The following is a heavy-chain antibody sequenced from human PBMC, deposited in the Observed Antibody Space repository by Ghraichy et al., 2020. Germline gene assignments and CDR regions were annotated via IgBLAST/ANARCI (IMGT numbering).Heavy chain of an antibody. D-gene: IGHD2-15*01. CDR2: IGTAGDT. CDR1: GFTFSSYD. CDR3: ARARLHSAFYDY. V-gene: IGHV3-13*01. J-gene: IGHJ4*02. Sequence: GESLNISCAASGFTFSSYDMHWVRQATGKGLEWVSAIGTAGDTYYPGSVKGRFTISRENAKNSLYLQMNSLRAGDTAVYYCARARLHSAFYDYWGQGTLVTVSS.